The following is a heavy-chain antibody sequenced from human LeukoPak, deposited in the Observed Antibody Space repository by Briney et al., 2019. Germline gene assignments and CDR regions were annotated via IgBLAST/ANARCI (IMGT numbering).Heavy chain of an antibody. CDR1: GFTLDDYA. Sequence: PGRSLRLSCAASGFTLDDYAMHWVRQAPGKGLEWVAFIRYNGNNQYYADSVKGRFTISRDNSKNTLYLQMNSLKGDDTAVYYCAKDSAFYYIDVWGKGTTVIISS. CDR3: AKDSAFYYIDV. CDR2: IRYNGNNQ. D-gene: IGHD3-10*01. V-gene: IGHV3-30*02. J-gene: IGHJ6*03.